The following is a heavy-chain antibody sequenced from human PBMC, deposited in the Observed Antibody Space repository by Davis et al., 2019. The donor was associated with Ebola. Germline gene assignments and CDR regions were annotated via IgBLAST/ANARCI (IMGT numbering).Heavy chain of an antibody. CDR3: AREYYYYYGMDV. CDR1: GFTVSSNY. CDR2: ISYDGSNK. J-gene: IGHJ6*02. V-gene: IGHV3-30-3*01. Sequence: PGGSLRLSCAASGFTVSSNYMSWVRQAPGKGLEWVAVISYDGSNKYYADSVKGRFTISRDNSKNTLYLQMNSLRAEDTAVYYCAREYYYYYGMDVWGQGTTVTVSS.